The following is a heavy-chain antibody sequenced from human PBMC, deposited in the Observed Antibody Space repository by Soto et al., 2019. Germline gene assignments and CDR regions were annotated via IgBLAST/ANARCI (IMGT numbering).Heavy chain of an antibody. CDR2: ISYDGSNK. CDR1: GFTFSSYA. J-gene: IGHJ5*02. Sequence: GGTLRLSCAASGFTFSSYAMHWVRQAPGKGLEWVAVISYDGSNKYYADSVKGRFTISRDNSKNTLYLQINSLRAEDTAVYYCAREFDYGGNSNWFDPWGQGTLVTVSS. D-gene: IGHD4-17*01. CDR3: AREFDYGGNSNWFDP. V-gene: IGHV3-30-3*01.